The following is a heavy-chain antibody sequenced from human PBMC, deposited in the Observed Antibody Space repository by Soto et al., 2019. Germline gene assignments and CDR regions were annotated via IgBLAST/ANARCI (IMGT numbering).Heavy chain of an antibody. Sequence: QVQLVQSGAEVKKPGSSVKVSCKASGGTFSSYVISWVRQAPGQGLEWMGGIIPIFGTANYTQKFQGRVTITADESTSTAYMELSSLRSEDTAVYYCARDPLNWNYDSSYFDYWGQGTLVTVSS. CDR1: GGTFSSYV. CDR3: ARDPLNWNYDSSYFDY. D-gene: IGHD1-7*01. CDR2: IIPIFGTA. V-gene: IGHV1-69*12. J-gene: IGHJ4*02.